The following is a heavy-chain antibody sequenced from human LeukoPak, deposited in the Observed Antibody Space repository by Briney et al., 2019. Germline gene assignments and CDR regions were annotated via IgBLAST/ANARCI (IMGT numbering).Heavy chain of an antibody. CDR2: INQSGST. CDR3: ARGGDFWRGVGWSDP. V-gene: IGHV4-34*01. Sequence: PSETLSLTCAVYDGSFRGDYWSWIRQPPGKGLEWIGEINQSGSTNYNPSLKSRVTISVDTSKNQFSLKLSSVTAADTAVYFCARGGDFWRGVGWSDPWGQGTLVTVSS. J-gene: IGHJ5*02. D-gene: IGHD3-3*01. CDR1: DGSFRGDY.